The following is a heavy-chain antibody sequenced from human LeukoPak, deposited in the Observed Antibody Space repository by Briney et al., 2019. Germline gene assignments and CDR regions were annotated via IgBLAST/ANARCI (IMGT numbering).Heavy chain of an antibody. J-gene: IGHJ4*02. V-gene: IGHV6-1*01. Sequence: SQTLSLTCAISGDSVSSNSAAWNWIRQSPSRGLEWLGRTYYRSKWYNDYAVSAKSRITINPDTSKNQFSLQLTSVTPEDTAVYYCARAKFDWNHDGSLGYWGQGTLVTVSS. CDR3: ARAKFDWNHDGSLGY. D-gene: IGHD3-9*01. CDR2: TYYRSKWYN. CDR1: GDSVSSNSAA.